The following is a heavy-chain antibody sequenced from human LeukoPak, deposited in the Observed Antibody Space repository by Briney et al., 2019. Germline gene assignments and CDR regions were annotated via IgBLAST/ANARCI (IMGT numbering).Heavy chain of an antibody. J-gene: IGHJ6*04. D-gene: IGHD3-10*01. CDR3: ARVFYGSGTYYYGMDV. CDR1: GGTFSSYA. V-gene: IGHV1-69*13. CDR2: IIPIFGTA. Sequence: GASVKVSCKASGGTFSSYAISWVRQAPGQGLEWVGGIIPIFGTANYAQKFQGRVTITADESTSTAYMELSSLRSEDTAVYYCARVFYGSGTYYYGMDVWGKGTTVTVSS.